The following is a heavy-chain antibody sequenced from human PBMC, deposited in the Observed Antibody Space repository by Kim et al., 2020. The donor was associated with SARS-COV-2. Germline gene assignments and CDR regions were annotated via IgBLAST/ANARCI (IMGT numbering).Heavy chain of an antibody. D-gene: IGHD6-13*01. J-gene: IGHJ5*02. Sequence: TNYNPSLQSRVTISVDTSKNQFSLKLSSVTAADTAVYYCARGRHSSPFDPWGQGTLVTVSS. CDR2: T. CDR3: ARGRHSSPFDP. V-gene: IGHV4-34*01.